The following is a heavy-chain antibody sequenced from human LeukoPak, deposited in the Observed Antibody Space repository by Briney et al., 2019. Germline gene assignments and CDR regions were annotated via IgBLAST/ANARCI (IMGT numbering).Heavy chain of an antibody. J-gene: IGHJ4*02. CDR2: INPNSGGT. D-gene: IGHD3-16*02. V-gene: IGHV1-2*02. CDR3: ARDNRRLGELSN. Sequence: GASVKVSCKASGYTFTGYYMHWIRQAPGQGLEWMGWINPNSGGTNFAQKFQGRVTVTRDTSISTAYMELSRLRSDDTAVYYCARDNRRLGELSNWGQGTLVTVSS. CDR1: GYTFTGYY.